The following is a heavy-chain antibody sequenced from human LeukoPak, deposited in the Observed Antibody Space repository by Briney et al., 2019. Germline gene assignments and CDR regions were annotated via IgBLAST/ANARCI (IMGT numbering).Heavy chain of an antibody. D-gene: IGHD2-15*01. V-gene: IGHV4-39*01. Sequence: SETLSLTCTVSGGSISSSSYYWGWIRQPPGKGLEWIGSIYYSRSTYYNPSLKSRVTISVDTSKNQFSLKLSSVTAADTAVYYCARHSSYGVAATIILAHGAFDIWGQGTMVTVSS. CDR3: ARHSSYGVAATIILAHGAFDI. CDR2: IYYSRST. CDR1: GGSISSSSYY. J-gene: IGHJ3*02.